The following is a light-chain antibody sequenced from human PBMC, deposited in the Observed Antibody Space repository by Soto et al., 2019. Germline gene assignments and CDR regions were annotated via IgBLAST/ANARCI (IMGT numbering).Light chain of an antibody. CDR1: QSVPSR. CDR3: LQDKSRPPVA. CDR2: GAS. V-gene: IGKV3-15*01. Sequence: EIVMTQTPATLSGSPKEDGTLSWRASQSVPSRIAWYQQKPGQAPSLLIYGASTRATGVPDRFSGTGSGTEFTRTVSSLGFEDDPVYYCLQDKSRPPVAFGQGTRLEIK. J-gene: IGKJ5*01.